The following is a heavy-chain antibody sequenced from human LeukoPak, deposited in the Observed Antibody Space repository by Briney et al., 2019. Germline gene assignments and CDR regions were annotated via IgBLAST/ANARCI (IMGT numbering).Heavy chain of an antibody. J-gene: IGHJ4*02. CDR2: MSPGSGYT. D-gene: IGHD6-25*01. CDR3: ARGIEAGVDY. CDR1: GYTFTNYD. V-gene: IGHV1-8*02. Sequence: EASVKVSCKTSGYTFTNYDINWVRQATGQGLEWLGWMSPGSGYTGYAQKFQGRVTMTRDISITTAYVELSSLRSEDTAVYYCARGIEAGVDYRGQGTLVTVPS.